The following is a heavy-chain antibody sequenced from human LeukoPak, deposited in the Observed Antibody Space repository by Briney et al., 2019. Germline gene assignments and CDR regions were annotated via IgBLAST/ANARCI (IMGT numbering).Heavy chain of an antibody. D-gene: IGHD6-13*01. CDR3: AKGGSSWYYFGY. Sequence: GGSLRLSCAASGFTFSSYWMSWVRQAPGKGLEWVSVISGSGGSTYYADSVKGRFTISRDNSENTLHLQMNSLRAEDTAVYYCAKGGSSWYYFGYWGQGTLVTVSS. J-gene: IGHJ4*02. V-gene: IGHV3-23*01. CDR2: ISGSGGST. CDR1: GFTFSSYW.